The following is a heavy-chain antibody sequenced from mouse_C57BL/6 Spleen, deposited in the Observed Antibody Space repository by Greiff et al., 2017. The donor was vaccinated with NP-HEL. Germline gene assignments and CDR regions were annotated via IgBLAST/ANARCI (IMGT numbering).Heavy chain of an antibody. CDR1: GYTFTSYW. D-gene: IGHD2-4*01. CDR2: IHPNSGST. J-gene: IGHJ4*01. V-gene: IGHV1-64*01. CDR3: ASYDSFYAMDY. Sequence: QVQLQQPGAELVKPGASVKLSCKASGYTFTSYWMHWVKQRPGQGLEWIGMIHPNSGSTNYNEKFKSKATLTVDKSSSTAYMQHSSLTSEDSAVYYCASYDSFYAMDYWGQGTSVTVSS.